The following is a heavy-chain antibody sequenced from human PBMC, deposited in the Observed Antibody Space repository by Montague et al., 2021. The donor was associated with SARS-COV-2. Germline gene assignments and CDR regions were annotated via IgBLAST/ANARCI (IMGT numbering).Heavy chain of an antibody. J-gene: IGHJ3*02. D-gene: IGHD2-8*01. CDR1: GYTFTSYG. Sequence: SVKVSCKASGYTFTSYGISWVRQAPGQGLEWMGWISAYNGNTNYAQKLQGRVTMTTDTSTSTAYMGLRGLRSDDTAVYYCASRYCTNGVCYNAFDIWGQGTMVTVSS. CDR3: ASRYCTNGVCYNAFDI. CDR2: ISAYNGNT. V-gene: IGHV1-18*01.